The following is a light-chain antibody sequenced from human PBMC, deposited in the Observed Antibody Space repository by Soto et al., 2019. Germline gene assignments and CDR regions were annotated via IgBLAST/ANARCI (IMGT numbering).Light chain of an antibody. CDR1: QSIRSSH. Sequence: EIVLTQSPGTLSLSPGERATLSCRASQSIRSSHLAWYQQKPGQAPRLLIFGASSKATGIPDRLSGGRSWNDFTLTSSRLEPEDFAVDYCQYYDSTPRLTFGGGTKVEIK. CDR3: QYYDSTPRLT. V-gene: IGKV3-20*01. J-gene: IGKJ4*01. CDR2: GAS.